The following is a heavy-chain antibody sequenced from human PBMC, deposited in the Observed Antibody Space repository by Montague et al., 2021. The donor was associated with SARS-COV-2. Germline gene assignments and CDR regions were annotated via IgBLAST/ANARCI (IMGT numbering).Heavy chain of an antibody. D-gene: IGHD2-15*01. CDR3: ARDTGISGAFDI. V-gene: IGHV4-31*03. Sequence: TLSLTCTASGGSISSGGYYWSWIRQHPGKGLEWIGYIYYSGSTYYNPSLQSRVTISVDTSKNQFSLKLSSVTAADTAVYYCARDTGISGAFDIWGQGTMVTVSS. CDR2: IYYSGST. J-gene: IGHJ3*02. CDR1: GGSISSGGYY.